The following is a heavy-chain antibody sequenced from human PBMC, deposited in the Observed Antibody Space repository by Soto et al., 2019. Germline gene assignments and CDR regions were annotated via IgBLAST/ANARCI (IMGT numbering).Heavy chain of an antibody. CDR2: ISAYNGNT. CDR1: GYTFTSYG. Sequence: ASVKVSCKASGYTFTSYGISWVRQAPGQGLEWMGWISAYNGNTNYAQKLQGRVTMTTDTSTSTAYMELRSLRSDDTAVYYCARTPVLRFLEWLLNGMDVWGQGTTVTVSS. V-gene: IGHV1-18*01. J-gene: IGHJ6*02. CDR3: ARTPVLRFLEWLLNGMDV. D-gene: IGHD3-3*01.